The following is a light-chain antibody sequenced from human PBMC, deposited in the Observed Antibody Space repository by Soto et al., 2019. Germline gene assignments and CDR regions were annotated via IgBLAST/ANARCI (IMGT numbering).Light chain of an antibody. J-gene: IGLJ1*01. Sequence: QSALTQPASVSGSPGQSITISCTGSSSDVGGYNYVSWYQHLPGKAPELMIYDVSNRPSGVSNRFSGSKSGNTASLTISGLQAEDEADYYCNSWTSSGPYVFGTGTKLTVL. V-gene: IGLV2-14*03. CDR1: SSDVGGYNY. CDR3: NSWTSSGPYV. CDR2: DVS.